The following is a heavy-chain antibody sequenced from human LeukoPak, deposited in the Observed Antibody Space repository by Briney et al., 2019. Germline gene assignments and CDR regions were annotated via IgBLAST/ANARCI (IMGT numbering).Heavy chain of an antibody. V-gene: IGHV1-8*03. J-gene: IGHJ4*02. CDR1: GYTFSTYD. D-gene: IGHD6-6*01. CDR3: ARKIGSSSAEDY. Sequence: ASVKVSCKASGYTFSTYDNNWVRQATGQGLEGMGWMNPNSGNTGYAQKFQGRVSITRNNSISTAYMELSSLRSEDTAVYYCARKIGSSSAEDYWGQGTLVTVSS. CDR2: MNPNSGNT.